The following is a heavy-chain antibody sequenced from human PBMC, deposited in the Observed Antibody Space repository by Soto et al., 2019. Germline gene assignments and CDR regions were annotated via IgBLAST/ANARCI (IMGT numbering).Heavy chain of an antibody. D-gene: IGHD5-18*01. V-gene: IGHV3-23*01. CDR1: GFTFSSYA. CDR2: ITGTGGST. Sequence: GGSLRLSCAASGFTFSSYAMTWVRQAPGKGLEWVSSITGTGGSTYYADSVKGRFTISRDNSKNTLYLQMNSLRAEDTAVYYCASGTAMVMLWGQGTLVTVSS. CDR3: ASGTAMVML. J-gene: IGHJ4*02.